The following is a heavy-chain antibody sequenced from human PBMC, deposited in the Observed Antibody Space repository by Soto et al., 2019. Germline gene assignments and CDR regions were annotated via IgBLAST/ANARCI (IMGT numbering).Heavy chain of an antibody. D-gene: IGHD3-22*01. CDR2: ISAYNGNT. Sequence: QVPLVQSGAEVKKPGASVKVSCKASGYTFTSYGISWVRQAPGQGLEWMGWISAYNGNTNYAQKLQGRVTMTTDTSTSTAYMELRSLRSDDTAVYYCARDVRYYYDSSGYYYDYWGQGTLVTVSS. J-gene: IGHJ4*02. CDR3: ARDVRYYYDSSGYYYDY. CDR1: GYTFTSYG. V-gene: IGHV1-18*01.